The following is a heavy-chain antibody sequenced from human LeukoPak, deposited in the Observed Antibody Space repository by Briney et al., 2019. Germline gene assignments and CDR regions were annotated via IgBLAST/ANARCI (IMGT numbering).Heavy chain of an antibody. J-gene: IGHJ4*02. CDR2: IIPIFGTA. D-gene: IGHD3-22*01. CDR1: GGTFSSYA. Sequence: ASVKVSCKASGGTFSSYAISWVRQAPGQGLEWMGGIIPIFGTANYAQKFQGRVTITADESTSTAYMELRSLRSDDTAVYYCARDGRGYYDSSGLDYWGQGTLVTVSS. CDR3: ARDGRGYYDSSGLDY. V-gene: IGHV1-69*01.